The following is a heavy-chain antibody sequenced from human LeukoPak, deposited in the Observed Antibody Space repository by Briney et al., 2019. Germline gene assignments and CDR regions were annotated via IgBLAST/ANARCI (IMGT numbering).Heavy chain of an antibody. CDR2: MNPNSGNT. J-gene: IGHJ4*02. Sequence: GASVKVSCKASGYTFTSYDINWVRQATGQGLEWMGWMNPNSGNTGYAQKFQGRVTITRNTSISTAYMELSRLRSDDTAVYYCAGNWNYGNFDYWGQGTLVTVSS. CDR1: GYTFTSYD. V-gene: IGHV1-8*03. D-gene: IGHD1-7*01. CDR3: AGNWNYGNFDY.